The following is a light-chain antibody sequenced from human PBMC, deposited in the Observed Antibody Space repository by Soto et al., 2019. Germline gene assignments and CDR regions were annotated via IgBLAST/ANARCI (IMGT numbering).Light chain of an antibody. V-gene: IGKV4-1*01. CDR3: QQYHSTPLS. CDR1: QSVLYSSNNKNY. CDR2: WAS. J-gene: IGKJ4*01. Sequence: DIVMTQSPDSLAVSLGERATINCKSSQSVLYSSNNKNYLAWYQQKPGQPPKLLIHWASTRESVVPDRFSGSGSGPDFTLTISSLQADDVAVYYCQQYHSTPLSFGGGTKVEIK.